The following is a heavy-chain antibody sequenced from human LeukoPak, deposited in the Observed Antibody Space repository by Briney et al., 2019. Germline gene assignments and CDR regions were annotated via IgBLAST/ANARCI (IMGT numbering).Heavy chain of an antibody. D-gene: IGHD5-18*01. Sequence: GGSLRLSCGASGFSFSDYGMHWVRQAPGKGLEWVAVIWYDGSNKYYADSVKGRFTISRDNSKNTLYLQMNSLRAEDTAVYYCARTGPTWIQLYDYWGQGTLVTVSS. CDR3: ARTGPTWIQLYDY. CDR1: GFSFSDYG. CDR2: IWYDGSNK. J-gene: IGHJ4*02. V-gene: IGHV3-33*01.